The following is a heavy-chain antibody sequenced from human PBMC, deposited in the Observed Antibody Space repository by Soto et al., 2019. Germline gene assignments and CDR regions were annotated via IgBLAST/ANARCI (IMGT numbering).Heavy chain of an antibody. J-gene: IGHJ6*02. D-gene: IGHD3-10*01. CDR1: GYTLTELS. CDR3: APVFPHPYCCGAGSYINCGLDV. CDR2: FDPEDGET. Sequence: ASVKVTCKVSGYTLTELSMHWVRQAPGKGLEWMGGFDPEDGETIYAQKFQGRVTMTEDTSTDTAYMELSSLRSEDTAVYYCAPVFPHPYCCGAGSYINCGLDVWGQGTTVTVSS. V-gene: IGHV1-24*01.